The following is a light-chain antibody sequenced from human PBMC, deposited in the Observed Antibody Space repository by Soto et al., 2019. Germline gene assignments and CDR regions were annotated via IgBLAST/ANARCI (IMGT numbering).Light chain of an antibody. CDR1: QSISSS. CDR2: KAS. Sequence: DIHMTQSPSTLSASVGDRVTITCRASQSISSSLAWYQQKPGKAPNLLIYKASSLQSGVPSRFSGSGSGTEFTLTISSLQPDDFATYYCQQYNSSSRTFXQGTKVDIK. CDR3: QQYNSSSRT. J-gene: IGKJ1*01. V-gene: IGKV1-5*03.